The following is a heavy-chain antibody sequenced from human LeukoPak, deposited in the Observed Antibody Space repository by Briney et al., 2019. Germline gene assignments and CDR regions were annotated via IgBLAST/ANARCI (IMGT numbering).Heavy chain of an antibody. V-gene: IGHV3-20*04. CDR3: AKLGSSWYPDY. CDR1: GFTLDDYG. CDR2: INWNGGST. J-gene: IGHJ4*02. Sequence: PGGSLRLSCAASGFTLDDYGMTWVRQAPGKGLEWVSGINWNGGSTGYADSVKGRFTISRDNSKNTLSLQMDSLRVDDTAVYYCAKLGSSWYPDYWGQGTLVTVSS. D-gene: IGHD6-13*01.